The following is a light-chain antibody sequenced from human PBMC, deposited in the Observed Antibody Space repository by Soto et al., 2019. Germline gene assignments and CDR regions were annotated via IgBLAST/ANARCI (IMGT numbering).Light chain of an antibody. CDR1: QSILHSPNNKDA. Sequence: DIVMTQSPDSLAVSLGERATINCKSSQSILHSPNNKDALTWYLQKPGQPPKLLINWASTRESGVPDRFSGAGSGTDFTLTISSLQAEDVAVYYCQQFYTTPTFGQGTRVEIK. V-gene: IGKV4-1*01. CDR2: WAS. J-gene: IGKJ1*01. CDR3: QQFYTTPT.